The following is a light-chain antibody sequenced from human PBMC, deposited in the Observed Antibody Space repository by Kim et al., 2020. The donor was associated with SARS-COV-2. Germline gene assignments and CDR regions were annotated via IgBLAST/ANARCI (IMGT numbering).Light chain of an antibody. CDR1: QPVDTY. CDR2: STS. V-gene: IGKV1-39*01. CDR3: QQSYRTPYT. Sequence: SASVGDRVTITCRTSQPVDTYINWYQQKPGKAPEILIYSTSILQTGVPSRFSGRRSGPDFTLSITSLQPEDSATYYCQQSYRTPYTFGQGTKLEI. J-gene: IGKJ2*01.